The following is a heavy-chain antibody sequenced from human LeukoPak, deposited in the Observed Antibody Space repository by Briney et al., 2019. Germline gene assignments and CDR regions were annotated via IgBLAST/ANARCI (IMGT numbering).Heavy chain of an antibody. Sequence: ASGKVSCKASGYTFTSYDINWVRQATGQGLEWMGWMNPNSGNTGYAQKFQGRVTMTRNTSISTAYMELSSLRSEDTAVYYCAREIWFGGDRNWFDPWGQGTLVTVSS. CDR2: MNPNSGNT. V-gene: IGHV1-8*01. J-gene: IGHJ5*02. CDR3: AREIWFGGDRNWFDP. CDR1: GYTFTSYD. D-gene: IGHD3-10*01.